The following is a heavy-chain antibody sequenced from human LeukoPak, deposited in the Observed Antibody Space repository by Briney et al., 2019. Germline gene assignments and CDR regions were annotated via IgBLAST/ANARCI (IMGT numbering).Heavy chain of an antibody. D-gene: IGHD1-26*01. CDR1: GFTFSSYW. V-gene: IGHV3-7*01. J-gene: IGHJ3*02. CDR2: IKQDGSEK. Sequence: PGGSLRLSCAASGFTFSSYWMSWVRQAPGKGLEWVANIKQDGSEKYYVDSVKGRFTISRDNAKNSLYLQMNSLRAEDTAVYYCARDRIVGATSSGAFDIWGQGTMVTVSS. CDR3: ARDRIVGATSSGAFDI.